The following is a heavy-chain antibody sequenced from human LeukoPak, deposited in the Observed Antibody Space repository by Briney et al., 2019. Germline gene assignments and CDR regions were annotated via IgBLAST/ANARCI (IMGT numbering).Heavy chain of an antibody. CDR2: IYASGNT. CDR3: ARELAGSGSYRPFDY. D-gene: IGHD3-10*01. Sequence: SETLSLTCSVSGTSINSYFWSWIRQPAGKGLEWIGRIYASGNTNYNPSLKSRVTMSVDTSKNQFSLNLTSVTAADTAVYYCARELAGSGSYRPFDYWGQGTPVTVSS. CDR1: GTSINSYF. J-gene: IGHJ4*02. V-gene: IGHV4-4*07.